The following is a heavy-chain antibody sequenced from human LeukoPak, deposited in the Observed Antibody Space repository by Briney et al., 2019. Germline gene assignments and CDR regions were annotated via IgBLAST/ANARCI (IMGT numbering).Heavy chain of an antibody. V-gene: IGHV3-23*01. CDR2: ISGSGGST. CDR1: GFTFSGYA. CDR3: AREEEWELPDY. J-gene: IGHJ4*02. D-gene: IGHD1-26*01. Sequence: GGSLRLSCAASGFTFSGYAMSWVRQAPGKGLEWVSAISGSGGSTYYADSVKGRFTISRDNSKNTLYLQMNSLGTDDTAVYYCAREEEWELPDYWGQGTLVIVSS.